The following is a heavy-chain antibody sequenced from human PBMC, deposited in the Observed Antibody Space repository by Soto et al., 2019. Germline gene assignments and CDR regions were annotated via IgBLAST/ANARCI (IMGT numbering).Heavy chain of an antibody. CDR2: IYHSGST. CDR1: DGSSSSSSYY. D-gene: IGHD2-15*01. Sequence: LQPLSLTCTVADGSSSSSSYYWTWIRQPPGKGLEWIGSIYHSGSTYYNRSLKSRVTISVDTSKNQFSLNLTSVTAADTAVYYCASEGVVVTDYWGHGTLVTVSS. V-gene: IGHV4-39*01. J-gene: IGHJ4*01. CDR3: ASEGVVVTDY.